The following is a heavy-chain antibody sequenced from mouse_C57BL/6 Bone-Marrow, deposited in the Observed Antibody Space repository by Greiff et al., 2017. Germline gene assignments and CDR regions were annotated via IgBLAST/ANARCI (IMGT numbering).Heavy chain of an antibody. D-gene: IGHD2-1*01. CDR3: AWGYYDNYQLYFYV. Sequence: QVQLQQSGSELRSPGSSVKLSCKAFDSEVFPYAFLSWVRKKPGHGFEGILGILPSIGSKIYGEKFEDKATLDADTLSNTAYLELNSLTSEDSAIYDCAWGYYDNYQLYFYVWGTGTTVTVTA. J-gene: IGHJ1*03. CDR2: ILPSIGSK. V-gene: IGHV15-2*01. CDR1: DSEVFPYAF.